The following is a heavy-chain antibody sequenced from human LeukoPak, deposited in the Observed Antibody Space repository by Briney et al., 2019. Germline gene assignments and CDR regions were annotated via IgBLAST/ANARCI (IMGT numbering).Heavy chain of an antibody. CDR3: ARHYTGELISGVVSYYGMDV. CDR2: IYYSGST. D-gene: IGHD3-3*01. CDR1: GGSISSYY. J-gene: IGHJ6*02. Sequence: PSETLSLTCTVAGGSISSYYWSWIRQPPGKGLEWIGYIYYSGSTNYNPSLKSRVTISVDTSKNQFSLKLSSVTAADTAVYYCARHYTGELISGVVSYYGMDVWGQGTTVTVSS. V-gene: IGHV4-59*08.